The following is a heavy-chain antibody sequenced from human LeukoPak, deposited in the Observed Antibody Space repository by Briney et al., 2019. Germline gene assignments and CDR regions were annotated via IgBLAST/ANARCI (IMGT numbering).Heavy chain of an antibody. V-gene: IGHV3-53*01. CDR3: AREYWDDAFDI. D-gene: IGHD2-8*02. CDR1: GFTVSSNY. Sequence: GGSLRLSCAASGFTVSSNYMSWVRQAPGKGLEWVSVIYSGGSTYYADSVKGRFTISRDNSKNTLYLQMNSLRAEDTAVYYCAREYWDDAFDIWGQGTMVTVSS. J-gene: IGHJ3*02. CDR2: IYSGGST.